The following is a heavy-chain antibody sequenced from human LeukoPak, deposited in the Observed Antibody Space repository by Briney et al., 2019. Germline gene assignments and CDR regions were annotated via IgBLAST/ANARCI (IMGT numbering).Heavy chain of an antibody. CDR3: ASQWFGELDAPNQ. D-gene: IGHD3-10*01. Sequence: ASVKVSCKTSGYTFTDYYIHWVRQAPGQGLEWMGIINPSGGSTSYAQKFQGRVTMTRDTSTSTVYMELSSLRSEDTAVYYCASQWFGELDAPNQWGQGTLVTVSS. CDR2: INPSGGST. V-gene: IGHV1-46*03. CDR1: GYTFTDYY. J-gene: IGHJ4*02.